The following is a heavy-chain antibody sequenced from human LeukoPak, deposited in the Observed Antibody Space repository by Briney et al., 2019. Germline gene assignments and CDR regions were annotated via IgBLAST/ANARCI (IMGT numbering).Heavy chain of an antibody. D-gene: IGHD2-15*01. CDR1: GLTFSSYI. Sequence: GGSLRLSCAASGLTFSSYIMNWVRQAPGKGLEWVSSISSSSSYIYYADSVKGRFTISRDNAKNSLYPQMNSLRAEDTAVYYCAVVRAAPILFDYWGQGTLVTVSS. CDR3: AVVRAAPILFDY. V-gene: IGHV3-21*01. CDR2: ISSSSSYI. J-gene: IGHJ4*02.